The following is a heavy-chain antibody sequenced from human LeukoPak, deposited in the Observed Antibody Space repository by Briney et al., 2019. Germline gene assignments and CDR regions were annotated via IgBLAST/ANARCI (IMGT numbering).Heavy chain of an antibody. CDR1: GGTFISYA. V-gene: IGHV1-69*13. CDR2: IIPIFGTA. Sequence: GASVKVSCTTSGGTFISYAISWVRQATGQGLEWMGGIIPIFGTANYAQEFQGRVTITADESTSTAYMELSSLRSEDTAVYYCARSTPDFGVVIKDFYYYGMDVWGQGTTVTVSS. J-gene: IGHJ6*02. CDR3: ARSTPDFGVVIKDFYYYGMDV. D-gene: IGHD3-3*01.